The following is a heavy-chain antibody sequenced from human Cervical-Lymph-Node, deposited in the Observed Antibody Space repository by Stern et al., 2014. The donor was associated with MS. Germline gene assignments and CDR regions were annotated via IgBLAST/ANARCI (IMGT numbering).Heavy chain of an antibody. V-gene: IGHV3-23*04. CDR1: GFALSSHA. Sequence: VHLVESGGGVLQPGGSRRLSCAASGFALSSHAMSWVRKAPGQAQDWVSGISAGGDSTYYAGSVKGRFTISRDNSKNTLYLQLDTLRAEDTAVYYCARHYGTVITPFDTWGQGTLVTVSS. CDR2: ISAGGDST. J-gene: IGHJ5*02. CDR3: ARHYGTVITPFDT. D-gene: IGHD4-23*01.